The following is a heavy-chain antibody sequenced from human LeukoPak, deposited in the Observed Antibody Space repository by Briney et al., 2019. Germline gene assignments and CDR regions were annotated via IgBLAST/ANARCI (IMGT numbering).Heavy chain of an antibody. CDR2: ISSSSSTL. D-gene: IGHD4-17*01. Sequence: GGSLRLSCAASGFTFSSSTVNWVRQAPGKGLEWVSYISSSSSTLYYADSVKGRFTISRDNAKNSLYLQMNSLRDADTAVYYCARDYGDPQNPYYYYGLDVWGQGTTVTVSS. V-gene: IGHV3-48*02. J-gene: IGHJ6*02. CDR1: GFTFSSST. CDR3: ARDYGDPQNPYYYYGLDV.